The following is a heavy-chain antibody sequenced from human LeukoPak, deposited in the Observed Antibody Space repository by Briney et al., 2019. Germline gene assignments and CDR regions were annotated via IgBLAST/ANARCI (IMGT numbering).Heavy chain of an antibody. Sequence: SDTLSLTCTLSGGSISSYYWSGLRHPPGKGVEGVGYIYHSGSTHYNASLNSRVTMSVDTSKTQFSLKLTSVTAGDTAVNYCASGGGWNDKILYWGQGALVTVSS. CDR2: IYHSGST. CDR1: GGSISSYY. D-gene: IGHD1-1*01. CDR3: ASGGGWNDKILY. V-gene: IGHV4-59*07. J-gene: IGHJ4*02.